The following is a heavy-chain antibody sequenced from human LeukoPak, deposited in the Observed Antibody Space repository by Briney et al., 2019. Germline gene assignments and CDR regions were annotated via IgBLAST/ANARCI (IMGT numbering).Heavy chain of an antibody. CDR3: AKVEAARPGGHLVS. CDR2: ISGSGGST. J-gene: IGHJ4*02. CDR1: GFTFSSYA. Sequence: GGSLRLSCAASGFTFSSYAMSWVRQAPGKGLEWVSAISGSGGSTYYADSVKGRFTISRDYSKNTLYLQMNSLRAEDTAVYYCAKVEAARPGGHLVSWGQGTLVTVSS. D-gene: IGHD6-6*01. V-gene: IGHV3-23*01.